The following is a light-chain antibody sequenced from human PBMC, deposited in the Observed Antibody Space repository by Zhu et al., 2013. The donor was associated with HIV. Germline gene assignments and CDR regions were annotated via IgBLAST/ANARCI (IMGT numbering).Light chain of an antibody. V-gene: IGKV3-20*01. J-gene: IGKJ1*01. Sequence: EIVLTQSPDTLSLSPGERATLSCRASQNVTSKFLAWYQQTPGRAPRLLIYGASSRATGIPVRFRGSGSGTDFTLTISRLEPEDFAVYYCQQYGSSPRTFGQGTKVEIK. CDR3: QQYGSSPRT. CDR2: GAS. CDR1: QNVTSKF.